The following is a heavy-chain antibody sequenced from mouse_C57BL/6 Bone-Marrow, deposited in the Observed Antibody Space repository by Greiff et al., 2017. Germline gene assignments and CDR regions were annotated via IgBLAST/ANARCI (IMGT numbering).Heavy chain of an antibody. J-gene: IGHJ3*01. CDR2: IYPGGGYT. CDR1: GYTFTNYW. V-gene: IGHV1-63*01. CDR3: ARCGYGGGFAY. D-gene: IGHD2-2*01. Sequence: VQGVESGAELVRPGTSVKMSCKASGYTFTNYWIGWAKQRPGHGLEWIGDIYPGGGYTNYNEKFKGKATLTADKSSSTAYMQFSSLTSEDSAIYYCARCGYGGGFAYWGQGTLVTVSA.